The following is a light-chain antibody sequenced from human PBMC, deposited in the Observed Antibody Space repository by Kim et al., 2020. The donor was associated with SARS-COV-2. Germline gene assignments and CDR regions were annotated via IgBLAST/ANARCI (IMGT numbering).Light chain of an antibody. Sequence: EYGGDSVTIPCRASQSVSAWLNWYQQKPGTAPHLLVYKPSTLQTGVPPRFSGSGSGTDFTLTISSLQPEDFAAYYCQQSYSFPRTFGQGTKVDIK. CDR3: QQSYSFPRT. V-gene: IGKV1-39*01. CDR2: KPS. CDR1: QSVSAW. J-gene: IGKJ1*01.